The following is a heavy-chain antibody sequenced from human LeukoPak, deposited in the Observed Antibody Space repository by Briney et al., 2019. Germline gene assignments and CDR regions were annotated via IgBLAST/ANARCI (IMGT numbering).Heavy chain of an antibody. Sequence: PSETLSLTCTVSGGSISSSSYYWGWIRQPPGKGLEWIGSIYYSGSTYYNPSLESRVTISVDTSKNQFSLELSSVTAADTAVYYCARHVLDIAAAGDPFDPWGQGTLVTVSS. CDR2: IYYSGST. J-gene: IGHJ5*02. CDR1: GGSISSSSYY. D-gene: IGHD6-13*01. CDR3: ARHVLDIAAAGDPFDP. V-gene: IGHV4-39*01.